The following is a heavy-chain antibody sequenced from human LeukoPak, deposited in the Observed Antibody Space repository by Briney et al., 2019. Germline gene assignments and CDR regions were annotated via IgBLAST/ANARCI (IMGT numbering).Heavy chain of an antibody. V-gene: IGHV4-34*01. Sequence: SETLSLTCAVYGGSFSGYYCGSVRQPPGRGLEWIGEINHSESPNYKPSLKSRVTISVDTSKNQFSLELSSVTAAATAVYSGASGDGGLIYYFDSWGQGTLVTVSS. CDR2: INHSESP. D-gene: IGHD2-15*01. CDR3: ASGDGGLIYYFDS. CDR1: GGSFSGYY. J-gene: IGHJ4*02.